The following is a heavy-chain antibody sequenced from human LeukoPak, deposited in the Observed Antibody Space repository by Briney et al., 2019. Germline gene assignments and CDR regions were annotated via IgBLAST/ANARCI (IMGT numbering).Heavy chain of an antibody. Sequence: GGSLRLSCAASGFNFTTHGMNWVRQAPGKGLEWLSSISSGGSYTYYTDSVKGRFTISRDNAKNSLYLQMNSLRAEDTAVYYCARYVRSYYDSEREPFDYWGQGTLVTVSS. D-gene: IGHD1-26*01. CDR3: ARYVRSYYDSEREPFDY. V-gene: IGHV3-21*01. CDR2: ISSGGSYT. CDR1: GFNFTTHG. J-gene: IGHJ4*02.